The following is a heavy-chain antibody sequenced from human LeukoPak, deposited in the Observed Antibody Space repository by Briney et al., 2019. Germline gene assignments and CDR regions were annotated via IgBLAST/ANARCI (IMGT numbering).Heavy chain of an antibody. Sequence: SETLSLTCTVSGGSISSFYWSWIRQPPGKGLEWIGYISYSGSANYNPSLKSRVTISVDTSKNHFSLKVRSVTAADTAVYYCARRFRISSSSSDAFDIWGQGTMVTVSS. J-gene: IGHJ3*02. CDR2: ISYSGSA. V-gene: IGHV4-59*01. D-gene: IGHD6-13*01. CDR1: GGSISSFY. CDR3: ARRFRISSSSSDAFDI.